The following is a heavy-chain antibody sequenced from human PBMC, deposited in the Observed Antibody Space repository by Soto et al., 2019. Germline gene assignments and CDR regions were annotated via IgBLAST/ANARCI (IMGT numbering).Heavy chain of an antibody. Sequence: SVKVSCKASGGTFSSYAISWVRQAPGQGLEWMGGIIPIFGTANYAQKFQGRVTITADESTSTAYMELSSLRSEDTAVYYCARDSATITHYYYYGMDVWGQGTTVTVSS. CDR1: GGTFSSYA. CDR3: ARDSATITHYYYYGMDV. CDR2: IIPIFGTA. J-gene: IGHJ6*02. D-gene: IGHD5-12*01. V-gene: IGHV1-69*13.